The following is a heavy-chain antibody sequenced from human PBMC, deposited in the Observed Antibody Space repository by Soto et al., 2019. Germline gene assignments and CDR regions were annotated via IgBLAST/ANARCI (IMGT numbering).Heavy chain of an antibody. CDR1: VFALNKFG. CDR2: ISYDGSYQ. J-gene: IGHJ4*02. V-gene: IGHV3-30*18. D-gene: IGHD1-26*01. CDR3: AKGGEVGGVLGDH. Sequence: GSLRLSCEASVFALNKFGMHWVRQAPGKGLEWVAFISYDGSYQYYADSVQGRLTITRDNSMNTLNMQLNSLRREDTAVYYCAKGGEVGGVLGDHWGQGPLVTVSS.